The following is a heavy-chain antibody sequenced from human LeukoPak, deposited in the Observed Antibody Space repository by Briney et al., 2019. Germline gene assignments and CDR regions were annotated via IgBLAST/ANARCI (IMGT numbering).Heavy chain of an antibody. CDR2: INPNSGGT. CDR3: ARETTVTTSPGYYYYYMDV. CDR1: GYTFTSYD. V-gene: IGHV1-2*02. D-gene: IGHD4-17*01. Sequence: ASVKVSCKASGYTFTSYDINWVRQAPGQGLEWMGWINPNSGGTNYAQKFQGRVTMTRDTSISTAYMELSRLRSDDTAVYYCARETTVTTSPGYYYYYMDVWGKGTTVTVSS. J-gene: IGHJ6*03.